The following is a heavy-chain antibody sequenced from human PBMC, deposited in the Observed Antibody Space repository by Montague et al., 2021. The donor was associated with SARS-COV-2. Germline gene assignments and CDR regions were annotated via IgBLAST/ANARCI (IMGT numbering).Heavy chain of an antibody. Sequence: SLSLSCAASGFTFSRYWMPLVRQAPGKGLVWVSRINSDVSITNYSDSVKGRFTISRDNAKNTLYLQMNSLRDDDTAVYYCARETIVPAAIGYYYYMDVWGKGTPVTVSS. CDR2: INSDVSIT. J-gene: IGHJ6*03. V-gene: IGHV3-74*01. CDR1: GFTFSRYW. D-gene: IGHD2-2*01. CDR3: ARETIVPAAIGYYYYMDV.